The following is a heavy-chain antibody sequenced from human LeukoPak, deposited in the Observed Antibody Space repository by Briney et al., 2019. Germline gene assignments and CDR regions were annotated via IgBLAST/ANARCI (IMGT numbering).Heavy chain of an antibody. CDR3: AKVVVVPAAILKIPEDAFDI. CDR1: GFTFSSYG. V-gene: IGHV3-30*18. Sequence: GRSLRLSCAASGFTFSSYGMHWVRQAPGKGLEWVAVMSYDGSNKYYADSVKGRFTISRDNSKNTLYLQMNSLRAEDTAVYYCAKVVVVPAAILKIPEDAFDIWGQGTMVTVSS. D-gene: IGHD2-2*01. CDR2: MSYDGSNK. J-gene: IGHJ3*02.